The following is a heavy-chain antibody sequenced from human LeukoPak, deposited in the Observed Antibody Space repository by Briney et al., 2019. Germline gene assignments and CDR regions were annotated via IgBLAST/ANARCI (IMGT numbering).Heavy chain of an antibody. CDR2: IYYSGST. CDR1: GGSISSSSYY. V-gene: IGHV4-39*07. J-gene: IGHJ4*02. Sequence: SETQSLTCTVSGGSISSSSYYWGWIRQPPGKGLEWIGSIYYSGSTYYNPSLKSRVTISVDTSKNQFSLKLSSVTAADTAVYYCARAKRGELLFYFDYWGQGTLVTVSS. CDR3: ARAKRGELLFYFDY. D-gene: IGHD1-26*01.